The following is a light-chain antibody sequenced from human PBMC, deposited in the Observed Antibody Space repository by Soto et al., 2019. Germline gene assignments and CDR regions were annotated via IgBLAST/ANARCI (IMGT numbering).Light chain of an antibody. CDR3: QQYNSYWM. CDR2: KAS. V-gene: IGKV1-5*03. J-gene: IGKJ1*01. Sequence: DIQMTQSPSTLSASVGDRVSITFRASQTIRNWLAWYQQKPGKAPKVIIYKASSLESGVPSRFSGSGSGTEFTLIISSLQPDDFATYYCQQYNSYWMFGLGTKVDIK. CDR1: QTIRNW.